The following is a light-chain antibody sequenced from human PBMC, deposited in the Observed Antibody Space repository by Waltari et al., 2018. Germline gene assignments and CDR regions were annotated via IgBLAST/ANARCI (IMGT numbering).Light chain of an antibody. CDR3: LLYYGGHVV. CDR1: TGAVTSGYY. V-gene: IGLV7-43*01. CDR2: SKS. J-gene: IGLJ2*01. Sequence: QPVVTQEPSLTVSPGGTVPPTCASSTGAVTSGYYPNWFQQKPGQAPRALIYSKSNKPPRTPARFSGSLLGGKAALTLGSGQAEDEAEYYCLLYYGGHVVFGGGTKLTVL.